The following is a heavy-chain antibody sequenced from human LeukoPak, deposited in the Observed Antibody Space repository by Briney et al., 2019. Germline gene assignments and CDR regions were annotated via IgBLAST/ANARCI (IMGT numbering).Heavy chain of an antibody. D-gene: IGHD3-22*01. CDR2: INSDGSST. Sequence: GGSLRLSCAASGFTFSSYWMHWVRQAPGKGLVWVSRINSDGSSTNYADSVKGRFTISRKNAKNTLYLQMNSLRAEDTAVYYCARGKSGGYFWDYWGQGILLTVSS. J-gene: IGHJ4*02. CDR1: GFTFSSYW. V-gene: IGHV3-74*01. CDR3: ARGKSGGYFWDY.